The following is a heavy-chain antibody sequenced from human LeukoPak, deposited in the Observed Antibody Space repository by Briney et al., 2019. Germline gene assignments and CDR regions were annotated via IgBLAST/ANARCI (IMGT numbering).Heavy chain of an antibody. V-gene: IGHV4-38-2*02. CDR1: GYSISSGYF. Sequence: SETLSLTCTVSGYSISSGYFWGWIRQPPGKGLEWIGSIYYSGSTYYNPSLKSRVTISVDTSKNQFSLKLSSVTAADTAVYYCARDPGSGWYPGYFDYWGQGTLVTVSS. CDR3: ARDPGSGWYPGYFDY. J-gene: IGHJ4*02. D-gene: IGHD6-19*01. CDR2: IYYSGST.